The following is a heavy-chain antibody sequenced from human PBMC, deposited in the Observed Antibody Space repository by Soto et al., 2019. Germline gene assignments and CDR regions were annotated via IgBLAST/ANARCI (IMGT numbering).Heavy chain of an antibody. J-gene: IGHJ5*02. D-gene: IGHD3-22*01. Sequence: GESLKISCKGSGYSFTSYWIGWVRQMPGKGLEWMGIIYPGDSDTRYSPSFQGQVTISADKSISTAYLQWSSLKASETAMYYCARIPSSGYYSLGWFDPWGQGTLVTVSS. V-gene: IGHV5-51*01. CDR3: ARIPSSGYYSLGWFDP. CDR1: GYSFTSYW. CDR2: IYPGDSDT.